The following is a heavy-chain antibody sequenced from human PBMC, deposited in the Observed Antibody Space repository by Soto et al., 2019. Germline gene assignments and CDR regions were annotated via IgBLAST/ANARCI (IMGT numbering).Heavy chain of an antibody. CDR2: IYYSGST. D-gene: IGHD6-19*01. CDR3: ARRTVNIRTFYSGLKTHCFDY. Sequence: QLQLHESGPGLVKPSETLSLTCAVSGDSMSSSDYYWGWIRQPPGKGLEWIGSIYYSGSTYYNPYLQSRVAISVDTSKNQFSLKLQSVNAADTAIYYCARRTVNIRTFYSGLKTHCFDYWGQGAPVTVSS. CDR1: GDSMSSSDYY. V-gene: IGHV4-39*01. J-gene: IGHJ4*02.